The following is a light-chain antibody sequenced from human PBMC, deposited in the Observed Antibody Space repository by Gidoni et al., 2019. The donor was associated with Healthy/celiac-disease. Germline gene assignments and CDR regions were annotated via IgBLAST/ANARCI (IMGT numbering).Light chain of an antibody. J-gene: IGKJ5*01. Sequence: ELVMTQSPATMSVSPGERATLSCRASQSVNSNLAWYQQKPGQAPRLLIYGASTRATGIPARFSGSGSGTEFTLTISSLQSEDFAVYYCQQYNNWPPRTFGQGTRLEIK. CDR2: GAS. CDR3: QQYNNWPPRT. V-gene: IGKV3-15*01. CDR1: QSVNSN.